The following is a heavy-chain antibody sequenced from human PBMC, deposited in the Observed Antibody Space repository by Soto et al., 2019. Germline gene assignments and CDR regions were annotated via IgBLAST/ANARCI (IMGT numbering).Heavy chain of an antibody. Sequence: QVQLVQSRAEVKKPGSSVKVSCKASGGTFSSYAISWVRQAPGQGLEWMGGIIPLFGTANYAQKFQGRVTITADESTSTAYMELSSLRSEDTAVYYCAGPQELTRIYYDYCMDVWGQGTTITVSS. CDR2: IIPLFGTA. CDR1: GGTFSSYA. D-gene: IGHD1-7*01. J-gene: IGHJ6*02. CDR3: AGPQELTRIYYDYCMDV. V-gene: IGHV1-69*12.